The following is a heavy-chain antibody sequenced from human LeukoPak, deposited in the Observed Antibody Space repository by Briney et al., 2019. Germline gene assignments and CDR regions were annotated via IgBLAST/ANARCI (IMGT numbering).Heavy chain of an antibody. J-gene: IGHJ4*02. CDR2: IYYSGST. D-gene: IGHD3-22*01. Sequence: SETLSLTCTVSGGSISSSSYYWGWIRQPPGKGLEWIGSIYYSGSTYYNLSLKSRVTISVDTSKKQFSLRLSSVTAADTAMYYCARFNYYDSSGYLDYWGQGTLVTVSS. CDR3: ARFNYYDSSGYLDY. CDR1: GGSISSSSYY. V-gene: IGHV4-39*07.